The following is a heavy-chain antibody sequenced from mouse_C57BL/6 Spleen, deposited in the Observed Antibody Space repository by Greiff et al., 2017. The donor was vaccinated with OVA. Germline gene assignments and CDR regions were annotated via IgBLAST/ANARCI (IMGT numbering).Heavy chain of an antibody. J-gene: IGHJ4*01. CDR1: GYTFTSYW. CDR3: ARFGPLAMDY. CDR2: IDPSDSYT. Sequence: QVQLQQPGAELVRPGTSVKLSCKASGYTFTSYWMHWVKQRPGQGLEWIGVIDPSDSYTNYNQKFKGKATLTVDTPSSTAYMQLSSLTSEDSAVYYCARFGPLAMDYGGKGTSVTVSS. V-gene: IGHV1-59*01.